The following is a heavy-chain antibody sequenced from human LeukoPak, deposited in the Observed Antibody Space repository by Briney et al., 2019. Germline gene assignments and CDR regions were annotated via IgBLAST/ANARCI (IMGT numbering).Heavy chain of an antibody. V-gene: IGHV3-9*02. CDR3: AKDVFTMVRGVLEY. J-gene: IGHJ4*02. CDR2: ISWNSGSI. D-gene: IGHD3-10*01. CDR1: GFTSDDYA. Sequence: GGSLRLSCAASGFTSDDYAMHWVRQAPGKGLEWVSGISWNSGSIGYADSVKGRFTISRDNAKNSLYLQMNSLRAEDTALYYCAKDVFTMVRGVLEYWGQGTLVTVSS.